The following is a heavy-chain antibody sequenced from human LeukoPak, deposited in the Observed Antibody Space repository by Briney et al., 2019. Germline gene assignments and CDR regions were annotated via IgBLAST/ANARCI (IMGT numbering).Heavy chain of an antibody. CDR1: GFTFSSYS. CDR2: ISSSSSYI. Sequence: GGSLRLSRAASGFTFSSYSMNWVRQAPGKGLEWVSSISSSSSYIYYADSVKGRFTISRDNAKNSLYLQMNSLRAEDTAVYYCARDGLYSSSWDLDYWGQGTLVTVSS. V-gene: IGHV3-21*01. J-gene: IGHJ4*02. D-gene: IGHD6-6*01. CDR3: ARDGLYSSSWDLDY.